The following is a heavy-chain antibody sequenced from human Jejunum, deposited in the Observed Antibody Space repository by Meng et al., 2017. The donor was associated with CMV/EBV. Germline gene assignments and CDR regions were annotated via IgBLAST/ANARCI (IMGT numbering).Heavy chain of an antibody. CDR1: GFSFSTYW. J-gene: IGHJ4*02. CDR3: VRDAGWFHFDY. D-gene: IGHD2-15*01. CDR2: IKEDGGQK. V-gene: IGHV3-7*01. Sequence: CPASGFSFSTYWMTWVRQAPGKGLEWLANIKEDGGQKNYVDSLKGRFTISRDNAKNSLYLQMNTLRADDTAVYYCVRDAGWFHFDYWGQGTLVTAPQ.